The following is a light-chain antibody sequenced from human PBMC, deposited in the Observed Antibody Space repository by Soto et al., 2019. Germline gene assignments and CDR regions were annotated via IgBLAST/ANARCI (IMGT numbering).Light chain of an antibody. CDR3: QQYNNWPPMYT. V-gene: IGKV3-15*01. CDR1: QSVSSN. J-gene: IGKJ2*01. Sequence: MTQSPATLSVSPGERATLSCRASQSVSSNLAWYQQKPGQARRLLIYGASTRATGIPARFSGSGSGTEFPLTISSLQSEDFAVYYCQQYNNWPPMYTFGQGTKLEIK. CDR2: GAS.